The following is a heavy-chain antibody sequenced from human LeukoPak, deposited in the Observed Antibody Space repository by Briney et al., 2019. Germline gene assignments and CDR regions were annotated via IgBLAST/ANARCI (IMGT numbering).Heavy chain of an antibody. Sequence: ASVKVSCKASGYTFTSYGISLVRQAPGQGLEWMGWISAYNGNTNYAQKLQGRVTMTTDTSTSTAYMELRSLRSDDTAVYYCARVLGDFWSGYYRKVPRTYYFDYWGQGTLVTVSS. J-gene: IGHJ4*02. CDR1: GYTFTSYG. CDR3: ARVLGDFWSGYYRKVPRTYYFDY. V-gene: IGHV1-18*01. D-gene: IGHD3-3*01. CDR2: ISAYNGNT.